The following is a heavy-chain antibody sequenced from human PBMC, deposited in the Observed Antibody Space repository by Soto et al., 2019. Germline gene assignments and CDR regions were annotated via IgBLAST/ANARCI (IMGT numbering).Heavy chain of an antibody. J-gene: IGHJ4*02. Sequence: PSETLSLTCTVSGGSISSYYWSWIRQPPGKGLEWIGYIYYSGSTNYNPSLKSRVTISVDTSKNQFSLKLSSVTAADTAVYYCARDVGLAVAGPLFDYWGQGTLVTVSS. D-gene: IGHD6-19*01. CDR2: IYYSGST. V-gene: IGHV4-59*01. CDR1: GGSISSYY. CDR3: ARDVGLAVAGPLFDY.